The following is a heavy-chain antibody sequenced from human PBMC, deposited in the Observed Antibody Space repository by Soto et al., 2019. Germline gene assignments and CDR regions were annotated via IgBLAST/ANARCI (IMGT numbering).Heavy chain of an antibody. V-gene: IGHV4-31*03. CDR3: ARDCSGGSCYLAAFDI. CDR1: GGSISSGGYY. D-gene: IGHD2-15*01. Sequence: SETLSLTCTVSGGSISSGGYYWSWIRQHPGKGLEWIGYIYYSGSTYYNPSLKSRVTISVDTSKNQFSLKLSSVTAADTAVYYCARDCSGGSCYLAAFDIWGQGTMVTVSS. CDR2: IYYSGST. J-gene: IGHJ3*02.